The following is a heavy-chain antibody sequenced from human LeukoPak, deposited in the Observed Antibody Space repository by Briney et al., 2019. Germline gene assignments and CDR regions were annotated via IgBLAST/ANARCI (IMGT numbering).Heavy chain of an antibody. CDR3: ARAESLAAAGTGYFDY. CDR2: IWYDGSNK. D-gene: IGHD6-13*01. Sequence: PGRSLRLSCAASGFTFSNFGMHWVRQAPGKGLEWVAVIWYDGSNKYYADSVKGRFTISRDNSKNTLYLQMNSLRAEDTAVYYCARAESLAAAGTGYFDYWGQGTLVTVSS. J-gene: IGHJ4*02. V-gene: IGHV3-33*01. CDR1: GFTFSNFG.